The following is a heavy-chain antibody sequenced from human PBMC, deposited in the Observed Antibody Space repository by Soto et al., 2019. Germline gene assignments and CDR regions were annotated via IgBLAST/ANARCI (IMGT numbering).Heavy chain of an antibody. CDR2: INPKSGGT. CDR1: GYSFTDYH. V-gene: IGHV1-2*04. Sequence: ASVKVSCKASGYSFTDYHIHWVRQAPGQGLEWLGRINPKSGGTSTAQKFQGWVTMTTDTSINTASMELTRLTSDDTAINYCARGDSTDCSNGVCSFFYNHDMDVWGQGTTVTVSS. D-gene: IGHD2-8*01. CDR3: ARGDSTDCSNGVCSFFYNHDMDV. J-gene: IGHJ6*02.